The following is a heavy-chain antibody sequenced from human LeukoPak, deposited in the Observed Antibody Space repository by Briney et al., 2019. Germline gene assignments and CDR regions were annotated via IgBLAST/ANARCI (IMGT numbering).Heavy chain of an antibody. D-gene: IGHD3-22*01. CDR2: INPNSGGT. Sequence: ASVKVSCKASGYTFTGYYMHWVRQAPGQGLEWMGWINPNSGGTIYAQKFQGRVTMTRDTSISTAYMELSRLRSDDTAVYYCARVGFGEYYYDSSGYYYPTEYFQHWGQGTLVTVSS. CDR1: GYTFTGYY. J-gene: IGHJ1*01. V-gene: IGHV1-2*02. CDR3: ARVGFGEYYYDSSGYYYPTEYFQH.